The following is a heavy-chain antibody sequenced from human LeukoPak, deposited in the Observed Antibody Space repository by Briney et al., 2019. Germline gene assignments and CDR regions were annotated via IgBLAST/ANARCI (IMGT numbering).Heavy chain of an antibody. CDR2: ISAYNGNT. CDR3: ARSNIVVVTAIEGIDY. CDR1: GYTFTSYG. Sequence: GASVKVSCKASGYTFTSYGISWVRQAPGQGLEWMGWISAYNGNTNYAQKLQGRVTMTTDTSTSTAYMELRSLRSDDTAVYYCARSNIVVVTAIEGIDYWGQGTLVTVSS. J-gene: IGHJ4*02. D-gene: IGHD2-21*02. V-gene: IGHV1-18*01.